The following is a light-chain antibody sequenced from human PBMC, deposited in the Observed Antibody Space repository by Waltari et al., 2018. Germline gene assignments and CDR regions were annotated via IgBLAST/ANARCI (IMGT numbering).Light chain of an antibody. V-gene: IGLV1-44*01. Sequence: QSVLTQPPSASGAPGQRVTISCSGSSFNIGSNVVNWYQQLPGAAPKLLIYSDYRRPSGVPDRFSGSKSGASASLAISALQSEDEAEYYCSTWDDSLSGVVFGVGTKLTVL. J-gene: IGLJ3*02. CDR3: STWDDSLSGVV. CDR2: SDY. CDR1: SFNIGSNV.